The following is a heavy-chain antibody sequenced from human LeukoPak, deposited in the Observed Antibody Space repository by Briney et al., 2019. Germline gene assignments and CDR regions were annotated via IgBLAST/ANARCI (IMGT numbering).Heavy chain of an antibody. J-gene: IGHJ4*02. CDR2: MNSDGSTT. Sequence: GGSLRLSCAASGFTFSSYWMHWVRQAPGQGLVWVSRMNSDGSTTAYADSVKGRLTISRDNAKNTLYLQMNSLRADDTAVYYCARSRDGRGDYWGQGTLVTVSS. CDR1: GFTFSSYW. V-gene: IGHV3-74*01. D-gene: IGHD5-24*01. CDR3: ARSRDGRGDY.